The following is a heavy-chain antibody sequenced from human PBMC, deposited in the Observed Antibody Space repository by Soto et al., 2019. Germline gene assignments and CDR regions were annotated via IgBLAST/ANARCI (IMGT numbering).Heavy chain of an antibody. CDR2: INPSGGST. J-gene: IGHJ6*02. Sequence: GASVKVSCKASGYTFTSYYMHWVRQAPGQGLEWLGIINPSGGSTIYVQKFQGRVTMTRDTSTSTVYMELSSLRSEDTAVYYCASNYDFFYGMDVWGQGTTVTVSS. V-gene: IGHV1-46*01. D-gene: IGHD3-3*01. CDR3: ASNYDFFYGMDV. CDR1: GYTFTSYY.